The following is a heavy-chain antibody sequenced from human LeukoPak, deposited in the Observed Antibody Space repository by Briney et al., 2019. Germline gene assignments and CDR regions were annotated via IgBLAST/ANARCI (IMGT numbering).Heavy chain of an antibody. CDR2: MNPNSGNT. Sequence: GASVKVSCKASGYTFTSYDINWVRQATGQGLEWMGWMNPNSGNTGYAQKFQGRVTMTRNTSISTAYMELSSLRSEDTAVYYCARGRLPWFERYYYYGMDVWGQGTTVTVSS. V-gene: IGHV1-8*01. D-gene: IGHD3-10*01. CDR3: ARGRLPWFERYYYYGMDV. CDR1: GYTFTSYD. J-gene: IGHJ6*02.